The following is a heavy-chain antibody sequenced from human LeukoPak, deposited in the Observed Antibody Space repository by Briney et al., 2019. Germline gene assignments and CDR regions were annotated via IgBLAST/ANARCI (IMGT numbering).Heavy chain of an antibody. CDR2: ISYSGNT. V-gene: IGHV4-30-4*01. J-gene: IGHJ4*02. CDR1: SGSINSADYY. Sequence: SETLSLTCTVSSGSINSADYYWSWIRQPPGKGLEWIGYISYSGNTSNNPSLKSRVSISIDTSKNQFSLKLSSVTAADTAVYYCARGGDRYSSSWYTLDYWGQGTLVTVSS. CDR3: ARGGDRYSSSWYTLDY. D-gene: IGHD6-13*01.